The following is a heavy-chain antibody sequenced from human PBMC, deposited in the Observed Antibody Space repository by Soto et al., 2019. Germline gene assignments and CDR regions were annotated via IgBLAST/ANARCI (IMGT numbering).Heavy chain of an antibody. Sequence: SETLSLTCTVSGGSISSGDYYWSWIRPPPGKGLEWIGYIYYSGSTNYNPSLKSRVTISVDTSKNQFSLKLSSVTAADTAVYYCARGKKAARGYWFDPWGQGTLVTVSS. D-gene: IGHD6-6*01. CDR2: IYYSGST. CDR1: GGSISSGDYY. CDR3: ARGKKAARGYWFDP. V-gene: IGHV4-61*08. J-gene: IGHJ5*02.